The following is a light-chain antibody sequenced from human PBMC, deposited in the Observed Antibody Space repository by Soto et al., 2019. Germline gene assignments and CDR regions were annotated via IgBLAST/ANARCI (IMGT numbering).Light chain of an antibody. Sequence: ELVLTQSPGTLSLSPGERATLSCRASQSVSSSYLAWYQQKPGQAPRLLIYGASNRATGIPDRLSGSGSGTDFTLTISRLEPEEFAVYFCQQYGRSPPFTFGQGTKVEIK. J-gene: IGKJ2*01. CDR2: GAS. CDR3: QQYGRSPPFT. CDR1: QSVSSSY. V-gene: IGKV3-20*01.